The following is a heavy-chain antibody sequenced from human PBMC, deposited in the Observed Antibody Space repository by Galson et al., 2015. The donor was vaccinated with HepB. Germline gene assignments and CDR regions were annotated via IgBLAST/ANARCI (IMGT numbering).Heavy chain of an antibody. CDR1: GGTFSSYA. V-gene: IGHV1-69*13. J-gene: IGHJ1*01. CDR3: ARDQISGPIAARAPFQH. CDR2: IIPIFGTA. D-gene: IGHD6-6*01. Sequence: SVKVSCKASGGTFSSYAISWVRQAPGQGLEWMGGIIPIFGTANYAQKFQGRVTITADESTSTAYMELSSLRSEDTAVYYCARDQISGPIAARAPFQHWGQGTLVTVSS.